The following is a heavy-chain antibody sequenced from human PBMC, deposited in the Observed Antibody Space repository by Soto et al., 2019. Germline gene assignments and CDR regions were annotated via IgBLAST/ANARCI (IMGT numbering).Heavy chain of an antibody. CDR3: AKDITFSQALLWFGGSPTDY. Sequence: GGSLRLSCAASGFTFSSYAMSWVRQAPGKGLEWVSAISGSGGSTYYADSVKGRFTISRDNSKNTLYLQMNSLRAEDTAVYYCAKDITFSQALLWFGGSPTDYWGQGTLVTVSS. D-gene: IGHD3-10*01. CDR1: GFTFSSYA. J-gene: IGHJ4*02. CDR2: ISGSGGST. V-gene: IGHV3-23*01.